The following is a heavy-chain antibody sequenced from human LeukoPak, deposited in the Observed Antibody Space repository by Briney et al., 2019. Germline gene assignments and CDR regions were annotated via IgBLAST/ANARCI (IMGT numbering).Heavy chain of an antibody. V-gene: IGHV1-2*06. CDR2: INPNSGGT. D-gene: IGHD3-10*01. Sequence: GASVKVSCTASGYTFTGYYMHWVRQAPGQGLEWMGRINPNSGGTNYAQKFQGRVTMTRDTSISTAYMELSRLRSEDTAVYYCARDDGEVTMVRGGGQYYFDYWGQGTLVTVSS. CDR1: GYTFTGYY. J-gene: IGHJ4*02. CDR3: ARDDGEVTMVRGGGQYYFDY.